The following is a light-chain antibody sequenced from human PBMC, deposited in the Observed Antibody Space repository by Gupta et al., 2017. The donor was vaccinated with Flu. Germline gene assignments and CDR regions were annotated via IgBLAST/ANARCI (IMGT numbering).Light chain of an antibody. V-gene: IGLV2-14*01. CDR2: EVS. CDR3: SSYTSSSTWV. CDR1: SSDVGGYNY. Sequence: QSALTQPAPVSGSPGQSLTISCTGTSSDVGGYNYVSWYQQHPGKAPKLMIYEVSNRPSGVSNRFSGSKSGNTASLTISGLQAEDEADYYCSSYTSSSTWVFGGGTKLTVL. J-gene: IGLJ3*02.